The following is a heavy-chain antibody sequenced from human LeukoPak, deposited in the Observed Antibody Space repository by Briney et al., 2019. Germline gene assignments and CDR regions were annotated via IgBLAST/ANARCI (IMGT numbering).Heavy chain of an antibody. D-gene: IGHD6-13*01. CDR2: IYYSGST. V-gene: IGHV4-31*03. J-gene: IGHJ5*02. CDR3: ARGRYSSRSTVSGNWFDP. CDR1: GGSISSGGYY. Sequence: SETLSLTCTVSGGSISSGGYYWSWIRQHLGKGLEWIGYIYYSGSTYYNPSLKSRVTISVDTSKNQFSLKLSSVTAADTAVYYCARGRYSSRSTVSGNWFDPWGQGTLVTVSS.